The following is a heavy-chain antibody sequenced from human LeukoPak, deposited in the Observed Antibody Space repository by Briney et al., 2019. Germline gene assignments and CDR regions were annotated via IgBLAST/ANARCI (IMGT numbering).Heavy chain of an antibody. CDR1: GFTFSSYW. J-gene: IGHJ4*02. D-gene: IGHD6-13*01. CDR3: ARSHASYSSSWEFSYYFDY. V-gene: IGHV3-74*01. CDR2: INSEGSST. Sequence: GGSLRLSCAASGFTFSSYWMHWVRQAPGEGLVWVSRINSEGSSTRYADSVEGRFTISRDNAKNTLYLQMSSLRVEDTAVYYCARSHASYSSSWEFSYYFDYWGQGTLVTASS.